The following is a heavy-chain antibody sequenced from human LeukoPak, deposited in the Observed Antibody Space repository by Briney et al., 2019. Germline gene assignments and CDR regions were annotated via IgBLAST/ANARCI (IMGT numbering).Heavy chain of an antibody. CDR2: IHTSGST. CDR3: ARVRLGRVLDY. V-gene: IGHV4-4*07. J-gene: IGHJ4*02. D-gene: IGHD2-8*02. Sequence: SETLSLTCTVSGDSISSSYWGWIRQPAGKGLEWIGRIHTSGSTYYSPSLKSRVTMSVDTSTNQFSLKLSSVTAADTAMYYCARVRLGRVLDYWGQGTLVTVSS. CDR1: GDSISSSY.